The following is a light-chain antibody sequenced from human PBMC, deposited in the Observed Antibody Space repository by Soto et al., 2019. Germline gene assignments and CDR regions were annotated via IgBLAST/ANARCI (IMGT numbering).Light chain of an antibody. CDR3: QQSYSNPPT. CDR1: QSISTY. CDR2: GAT. J-gene: IGKJ2*01. Sequence: DIRMTQSPSSLSASVGDRVTITCRASQSISTYLSWYQQKPGKAPKLLIYGATRLQSGAPSRFTGSGSGTEFTLTISSLQPEDFATYYCQQSYSNPPTFAQGTKLEIK. V-gene: IGKV1-39*01.